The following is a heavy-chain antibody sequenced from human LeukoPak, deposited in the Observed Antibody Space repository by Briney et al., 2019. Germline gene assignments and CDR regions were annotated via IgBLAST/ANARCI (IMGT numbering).Heavy chain of an antibody. CDR3: TTGGIIYDSSGYSHY. D-gene: IGHD3-22*01. Sequence: MSGGSLRLSCAASGFTFSNVWMSWVRQAPGKGLEWVGRIKSKTDGWTTDYAAPVKGRFTISRDDSKNTLYLQMNSLKTEDTAVYYCTTGGIIYDSSGYSHYWGQGTLVTVSS. CDR1: GFTFSNVW. V-gene: IGHV3-15*01. CDR2: IKSKTDGWTT. J-gene: IGHJ4*02.